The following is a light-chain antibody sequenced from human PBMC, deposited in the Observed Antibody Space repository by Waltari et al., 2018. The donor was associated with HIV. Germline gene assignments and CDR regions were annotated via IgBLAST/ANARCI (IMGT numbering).Light chain of an antibody. V-gene: IGLV2-14*03. Sequence: QSALTQPASVSGSPGQSITISCTGSSNDVGGYNYVSWYQQHPGKAPRLMFYDVSTPACGVSDGFSGSKSGDTASLTISGLQPEDEADYYCESYTSTSVWVFGGGTRLTVL. J-gene: IGLJ3*02. CDR1: SNDVGGYNY. CDR2: DVS. CDR3: ESYTSTSVWV.